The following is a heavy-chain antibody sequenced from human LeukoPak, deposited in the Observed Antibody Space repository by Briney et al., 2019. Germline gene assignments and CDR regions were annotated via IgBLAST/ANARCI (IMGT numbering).Heavy chain of an antibody. CDR3: ARAKYSGSYYFDY. CDR2: ISGSGGST. V-gene: IGHV3-23*01. CDR1: GFTFSSIP. Sequence: GGSLRLSFAASGFTFSSIPMGGVRRAQGRGLGWASAISGSGGSTYYADSVKGRFTISRDNSKNTLYLQMNSLRAEDTAVYYCARAKYSGSYYFDYWGQGTLVTVSS. D-gene: IGHD1-26*01. J-gene: IGHJ4*02.